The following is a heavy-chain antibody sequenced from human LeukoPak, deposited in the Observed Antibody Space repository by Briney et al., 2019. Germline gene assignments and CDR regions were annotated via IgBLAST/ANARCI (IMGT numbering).Heavy chain of an antibody. D-gene: IGHD3-22*01. J-gene: IGHJ4*02. CDR2: INTNTGNP. CDR1: GYTFTSYA. V-gene: IGHV7-4-1*02. CDR3: ASDPGSYYDSSGYRDY. Sequence: ASVEVSCKASGYTFTSYAMNWVRQAPGQGLEWMGWINTNTGNPTYAQGFTGRFVFSLDTSVSTAYLQISSLKAEDTAVYYCASDPGSYYDSSGYRDYWGQGTLVTVSS.